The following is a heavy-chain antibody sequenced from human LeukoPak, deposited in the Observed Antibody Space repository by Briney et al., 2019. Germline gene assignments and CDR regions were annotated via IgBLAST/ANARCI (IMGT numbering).Heavy chain of an antibody. V-gene: IGHV4-61*02. CDR2: IYTSGST. CDR3: AREGSSGYYDYFDY. CDR1: GGSISSGSYY. Sequence: PSQTLSFTCTVSGGSISSGSYYWSWIRQPAGKGLEWIGRIYTSGSTNYNPSLKSRVTISVDTSKNQFSLKLSSVTAADTAVYYCAREGSSGYYDYFDYWGQGTLVTVSS. D-gene: IGHD3-22*01. J-gene: IGHJ4*02.